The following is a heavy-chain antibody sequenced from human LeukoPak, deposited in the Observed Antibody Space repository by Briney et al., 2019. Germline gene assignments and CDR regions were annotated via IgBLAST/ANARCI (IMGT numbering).Heavy chain of an antibody. CDR1: GFTFSDHY. J-gene: IGHJ6*02. Sequence: GGSLRLSCAASGFTFSDHYMDWVRQAPGKGLEWVGRTRNKANSYTTEYAASVKGRFTISRDDSKNSLYLQMNSLKTEDAAVYYCANNGMDVWGQGTTVTVSS. CDR3: ANNGMDV. V-gene: IGHV3-72*01. CDR2: TRNKANSYTT.